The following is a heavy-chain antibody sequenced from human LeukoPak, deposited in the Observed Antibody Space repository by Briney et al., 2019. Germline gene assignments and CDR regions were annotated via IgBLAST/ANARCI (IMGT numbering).Heavy chain of an antibody. J-gene: IGHJ4*02. CDR3: ARDPILYGYVGFDY. D-gene: IGHD5-18*01. CDR1: GGSFSGYY. CDR2: INHSGST. Sequence: SETLSLTCAVYGGSFSGYYWSWIRQPPGKGLEWIGEINHSGSTNYNPSLKSRVTISVDTSKNQFSLKLSSVTAADTAVYYCARDPILYGYVGFDYWGQGTLVTVSS. V-gene: IGHV4-34*01.